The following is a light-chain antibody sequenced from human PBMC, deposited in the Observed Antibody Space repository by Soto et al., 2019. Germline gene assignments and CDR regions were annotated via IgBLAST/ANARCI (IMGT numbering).Light chain of an antibody. CDR2: GAS. CDR1: QSVSSSY. V-gene: IGKV3-20*01. Sequence: EIVLTQSPGTLSLSPGERATLSCRASQSVSSSYLAWYQQKPGQAPRLLIYGASSRATGIPDRFSGSGSGIYFTLTISRLEPEDFAVYYCQQYGSSPTITFGQGTRLEIK. J-gene: IGKJ5*01. CDR3: QQYGSSPTIT.